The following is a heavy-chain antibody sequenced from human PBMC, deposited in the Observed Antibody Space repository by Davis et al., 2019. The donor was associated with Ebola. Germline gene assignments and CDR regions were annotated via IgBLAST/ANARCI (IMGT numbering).Heavy chain of an antibody. D-gene: IGHD6-19*01. J-gene: IGHJ4*02. CDR3: ARGWDSSGWKD. Sequence: AGSLSLSCTVSGGSISSHYSSWIRQLPGKGLEWIGYVYYSGSTNYNHSHKSRVTISVDSSKNQFSLKLSSVNAADTAVYYCARGWDSSGWKDWGQGTLVTVSS. V-gene: IGHV4-59*11. CDR2: VYYSGST. CDR1: GGSISSHY.